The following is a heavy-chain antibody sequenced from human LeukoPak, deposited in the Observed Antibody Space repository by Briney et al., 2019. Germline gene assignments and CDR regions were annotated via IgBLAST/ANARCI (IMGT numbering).Heavy chain of an antibody. Sequence: QPGGSLRLSCAASGFTFSSYAMSWVRQAPGKGPEWVSSIGGNGGNTYYADSVKGRFTISRDDSKNTLYLQMNSLRVEDTAVYYCSKGEGGSSYSVTAYCGQGTLVTVSS. J-gene: IGHJ4*02. CDR2: IGGNGGNT. CDR3: SKGEGGSSYSVTAY. D-gene: IGHD2-15*01. V-gene: IGHV3-23*01. CDR1: GFTFSSYA.